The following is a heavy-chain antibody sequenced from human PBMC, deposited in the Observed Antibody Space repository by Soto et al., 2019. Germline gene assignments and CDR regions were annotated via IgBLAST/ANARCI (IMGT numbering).Heavy chain of an antibody. Sequence: QVQLVQSGAEVKKPGASVKVSCKASGYTFTSYAMHWVRQAPGQRLEWMGWINAGNGNTKYSQKFQGRVTITRDTSASTAYMELSSVRSEDTAVYYCARVTSARDYYYYYYMDVWGKGTTVTVAS. J-gene: IGHJ6*03. CDR3: ARVTSARDYYYYYYMDV. V-gene: IGHV1-3*01. CDR1: GYTFTSYA. CDR2: INAGNGNT. D-gene: IGHD6-6*01.